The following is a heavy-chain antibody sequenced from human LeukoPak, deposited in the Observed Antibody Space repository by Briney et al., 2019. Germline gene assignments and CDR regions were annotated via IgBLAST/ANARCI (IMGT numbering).Heavy chain of an antibody. CDR2: ISGSGGST. D-gene: IGHD3-3*01. CDR3: AKQFWRTQRYNWFDP. V-gene: IGHV3-23*01. CDR1: GFTFSSYA. Sequence: GGSLRLPCAASGFTFSSYAMSWVRQAPGKGLEWVSAISGSGGSTYYADSVKGRFTISRDNSKNTLYLQMNSLRAEDTAVYYCAKQFWRTQRYNWFDPWGQGTLVTVSS. J-gene: IGHJ5*02.